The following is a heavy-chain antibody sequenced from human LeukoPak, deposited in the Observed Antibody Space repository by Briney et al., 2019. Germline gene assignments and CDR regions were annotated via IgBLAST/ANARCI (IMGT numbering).Heavy chain of an antibody. V-gene: IGHV1-2*02. D-gene: IGHD3-3*01. CDR1: GYTFTGYY. Sequence: ASVKVSCKASGYTFTGYYMHWVRQAPGQGLEWMGWINPNSGGTNYAQKFQGRVTMTRDTSISTAYMELSRLRSDDTAVYYCARVRFLEWLLGSWGQGTLVTVSS. CDR3: ARVRFLEWLLGS. CDR2: INPNSGGT. J-gene: IGHJ5*02.